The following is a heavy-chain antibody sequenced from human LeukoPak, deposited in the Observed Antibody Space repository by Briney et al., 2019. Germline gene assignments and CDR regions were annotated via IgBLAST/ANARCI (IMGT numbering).Heavy chain of an antibody. CDR3: ARDQGYLYGLDV. CDR1: GGSISSYY. D-gene: IGHD1-1*01. V-gene: IGHV4-4*07. J-gene: IGHJ6*02. Sequence: PWEALSLTCTVSGGSISSYYWSWIRQPAGKGLEWIGRIYSSGTTNYKSSLKGRVTMSVDTSKSQFSLRLTSVTAADTAVYYCARDQGYLYGLDVWGQGTTVTVSS. CDR2: IYSSGTT.